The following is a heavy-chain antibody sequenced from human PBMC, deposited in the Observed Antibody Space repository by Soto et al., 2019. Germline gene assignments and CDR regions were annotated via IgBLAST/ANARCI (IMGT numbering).Heavy chain of an antibody. CDR1: GFTFDDFA. V-gene: IGHV3-9*01. CDR3: VKDIGASGAYWYFDL. D-gene: IGHD2-8*02. J-gene: IGHJ2*01. CDR2: INWNSGDI. Sequence: EMQLVESGGGLVQPGRSLRLSCAASGFTFDDFAMHWVRQAPGKGLEWVSGINWNSGDIDYADSVRDRFTISRDNAKNALYLQMNSLRAEDAALYYCVKDIGASGAYWYFDLWGRGTLVTVSS.